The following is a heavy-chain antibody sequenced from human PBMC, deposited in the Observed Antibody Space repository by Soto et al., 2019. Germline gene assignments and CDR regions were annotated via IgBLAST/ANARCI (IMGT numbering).Heavy chain of an antibody. Sequence: PSETLSLTCAVYGGSFSGYYWSWIRQPPGKGLEWIGEINHSGSTNYNPSLKSRVTISVDTSKNQFSLKLSSVTAADTAVYYCARGVINYYDSSGYYYLDYWGQGTLVTVSS. V-gene: IGHV4-34*01. J-gene: IGHJ4*02. CDR2: INHSGST. CDR3: ARGVINYYDSSGYYYLDY. CDR1: GGSFSGYY. D-gene: IGHD3-22*01.